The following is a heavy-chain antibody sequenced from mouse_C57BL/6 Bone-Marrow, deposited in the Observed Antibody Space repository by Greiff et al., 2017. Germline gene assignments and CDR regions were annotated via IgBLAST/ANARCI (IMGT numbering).Heavy chain of an antibody. CDR1: GFTFSDYY. CDR2: ISNGGGST. CDR3: ARQIDGNYPYYAMDY. Sequence: EVKLVESGGGLVQPGGSLKLSCAASGFTFSDYYMYWVRQTPEKRLEWVAYISNGGGSTYYPDTVKGRFTISRDNAKNTLYLQMSRLKSEDTAMYYCARQIDGNYPYYAMDYWGQGTSVTVSS. V-gene: IGHV5-12*01. D-gene: IGHD2-1*01. J-gene: IGHJ4*01.